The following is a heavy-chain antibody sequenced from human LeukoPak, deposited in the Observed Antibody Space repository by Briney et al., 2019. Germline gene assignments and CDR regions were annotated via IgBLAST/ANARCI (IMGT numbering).Heavy chain of an antibody. J-gene: IGHJ4*02. D-gene: IGHD3-9*01. V-gene: IGHV3-15*01. CDR3: TTRLLTTNDY. Sequence: GGYLRLSCAASGFTFSNVWMNWVRQAPGKGLEWLGRIKKKTEGGTTDYAAPVKGRFTISRDDSKNTLYLQMDSLNTEDTAVYYCTTRLLTTNDYWGQGTLVTVSS. CDR1: GFTFSNVW. CDR2: IKKKTEGGTT.